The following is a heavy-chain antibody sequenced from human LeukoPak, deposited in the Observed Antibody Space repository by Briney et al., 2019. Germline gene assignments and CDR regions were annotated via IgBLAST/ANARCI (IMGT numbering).Heavy chain of an antibody. D-gene: IGHD3-22*01. CDR3: LRDTYDSSARDY. V-gene: IGHV3-66*01. CDR1: GFTVSSNY. Sequence: GGSLRLSCAASGFTVSSNYMSWVRQAPGKGLEWVSVIYSGGSTYYADSVKGRFTISRDNSKNTLYLQMNSLRAEDTAVYYCLRDTYDSSARDYWGQGTLVTVSS. CDR2: IYSGGST. J-gene: IGHJ4*02.